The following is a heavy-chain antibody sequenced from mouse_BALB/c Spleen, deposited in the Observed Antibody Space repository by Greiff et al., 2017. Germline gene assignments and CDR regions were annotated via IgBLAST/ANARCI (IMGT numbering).Heavy chain of an antibody. J-gene: IGHJ3*01. V-gene: IGHV2-9*02. D-gene: IGHD2-4*01. CDR3: ARDEGLRRGPWFAY. Sequence: QVQLQESGPGLVAPSQSLSITCTVSGFSLTSYGVHWVRQPPGKGLEWLGVIWAGGSTNYNSALMSRLSISKDNSKSQVFLKMNSLQTDDTAMYYCARDEGLRRGPWFAYWGQGTLVTVSA. CDR2: IWAGGST. CDR1: GFSLTSYG.